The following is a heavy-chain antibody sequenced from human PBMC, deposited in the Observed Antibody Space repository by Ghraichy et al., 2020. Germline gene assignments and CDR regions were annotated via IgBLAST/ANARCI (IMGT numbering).Heavy chain of an antibody. CDR3: ATGSSSDYELWSPYYNCDY. CDR2: VSGSGGST. J-gene: IGHJ4*02. Sequence: GGSLRLSCAASGFTFSSYAMSWVRQAPGKGLQWVSAVSGSGGSTYYVDSVKGRFTISRDNSKIPLYLQINRLRAEDTAVYYCATGSSSDYELWSPYYNCDYWGQGTLVTVSS. D-gene: IGHD3-3*01. V-gene: IGHV3-23*01. CDR1: GFTFSSYA.